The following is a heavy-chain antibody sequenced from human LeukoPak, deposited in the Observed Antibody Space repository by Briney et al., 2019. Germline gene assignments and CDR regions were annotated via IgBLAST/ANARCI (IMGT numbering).Heavy chain of an antibody. Sequence: GRSLRLSCAASGFTFSDNGMHWVRQAPGKGLEWVAVIWNDGSYKYYVDSVKGRFTISGDNSENTLYLQMNSLRAEDTAVYYCTRPTRGSGGSFLIDFWGQGTLVTVSS. CDR1: GFTFSDNG. CDR3: TRPTRGSGGSFLIDF. J-gene: IGHJ4*02. D-gene: IGHD2-15*01. CDR2: IWNDGSYK. V-gene: IGHV3-33*01.